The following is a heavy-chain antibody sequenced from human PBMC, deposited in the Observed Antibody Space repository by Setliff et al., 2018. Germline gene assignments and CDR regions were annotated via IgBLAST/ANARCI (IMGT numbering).Heavy chain of an antibody. D-gene: IGHD1-26*01. CDR3: ARVSRTIVAARGFDY. Sequence: SVKVSCKASGGTFINYAISWVRQAPGQGLEWMGGTIPIFGTANYAQKFQGRVTITADESTSTAYMELSSLRSEDTAVYYCARVSRTIVAARGFDYWGQGTLVTVSS. CDR1: GGTFINYA. CDR2: TIPIFGTA. J-gene: IGHJ4*02. V-gene: IGHV1-69*13.